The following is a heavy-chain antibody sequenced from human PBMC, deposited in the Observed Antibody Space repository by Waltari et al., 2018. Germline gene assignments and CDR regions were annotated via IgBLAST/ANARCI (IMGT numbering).Heavy chain of an antibody. CDR1: GFTLGNVW. J-gene: IGHJ4*02. CDR3: TTSPDFWSGYYPFDY. V-gene: IGHV3-15*05. CDR2: IKSNSDGGTV. D-gene: IGHD3-3*01. Sequence: EVQLEESGGGLVKPGGSLRLSCAASGFTLGNVWMNWVRQAPGKGLECVGRIKSNSDGGTVEYAAPVKGRFTILRDDLKNTLYLEMNSLKTEDTAMYYCTTSPDFWSGYYPFDYWGQGTLVTVSS.